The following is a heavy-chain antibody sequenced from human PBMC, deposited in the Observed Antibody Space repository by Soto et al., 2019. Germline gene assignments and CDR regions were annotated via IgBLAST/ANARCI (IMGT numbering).Heavy chain of an antibody. CDR3: AKTMVRRITTSYYYYKMDV. Sequence: GESLKISCKGYGDSFTTYWIGWVLQMPWKGLEWMGIIYPGDSDTRYSPSFQGHVTMSVDKSISTAYLQWSSLEASDTAMYYCAKTMVRRITTSYYYYKMDVWGQGTTVTVSS. J-gene: IGHJ6*02. CDR2: IYPGDSDT. CDR1: GDSFTTYW. D-gene: IGHD3-10*01. V-gene: IGHV5-51*01.